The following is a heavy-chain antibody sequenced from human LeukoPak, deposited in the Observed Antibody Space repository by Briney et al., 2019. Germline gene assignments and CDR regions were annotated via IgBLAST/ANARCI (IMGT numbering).Heavy chain of an antibody. Sequence: GGSLRLSCAASGFTFSSYAMSWVRQAPGKGLEWVSAISGSGGSTYYADSVKGRFTISRDNSKNTLYLQMNSLRAEDTALYYCAKDYYYGSGSLGPYYFDYWGQGTLVTVSS. D-gene: IGHD3-10*01. J-gene: IGHJ4*02. CDR1: GFTFSSYA. CDR3: AKDYYYGSGSLGPYYFDY. V-gene: IGHV3-23*01. CDR2: ISGSGGST.